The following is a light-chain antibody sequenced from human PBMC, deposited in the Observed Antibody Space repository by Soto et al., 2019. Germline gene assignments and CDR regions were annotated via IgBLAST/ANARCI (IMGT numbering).Light chain of an antibody. CDR1: TGAVTSGYY. CDR2: SAG. Sequence: QAVVTQEPSLTMSPGGTVTLTCASSTGAVTSGYYPNWFQQKPGQAPRARIYSAGNKHYWTPARFSGSLLGGKAALTLSGVQPEDEAEYYCLLYYGGAQWVFGGGTKLTVL. CDR3: LLYYGGAQWV. J-gene: IGLJ3*02. V-gene: IGLV7-43*01.